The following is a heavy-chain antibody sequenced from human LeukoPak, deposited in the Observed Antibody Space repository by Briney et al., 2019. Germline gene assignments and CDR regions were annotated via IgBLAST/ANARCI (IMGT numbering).Heavy chain of an antibody. CDR3: ARDLFSPSRDGYNPFDY. V-gene: IGHV3-48*01. Sequence: GGSLRLSCAASGFTFSSYSMNWVRQAPGKGLEGVSYISSSSSTIYYADSVKGRFTISRDNAKNSLYLQMNSLRAEDTAVYYCARDLFSPSRDGYNPFDYWGQGTLVTVSS. CDR1: GFTFSSYS. D-gene: IGHD5-24*01. J-gene: IGHJ4*02. CDR2: ISSSSSTI.